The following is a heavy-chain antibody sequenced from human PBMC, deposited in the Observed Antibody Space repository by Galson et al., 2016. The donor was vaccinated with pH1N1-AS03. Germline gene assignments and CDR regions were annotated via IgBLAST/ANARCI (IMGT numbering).Heavy chain of an antibody. V-gene: IGHV1-8*01. CDR2: MKPNNGST. J-gene: IGHJ5*01. Sequence: SVKVSCKASGYTFTKFLLCWVRQAPGQGLQWIGWMKPNNGSTTFAEKFLGRVTLTRDTSINTAYMELTSLSSEDSAIYYCTRHGTKIRVMETFGSEGSWFDSWGQGTLVTVSS. CDR3: TRHGTKIRVMETFGSEGSWFDS. D-gene: IGHD3-16*01. CDR1: GYTFTKFL.